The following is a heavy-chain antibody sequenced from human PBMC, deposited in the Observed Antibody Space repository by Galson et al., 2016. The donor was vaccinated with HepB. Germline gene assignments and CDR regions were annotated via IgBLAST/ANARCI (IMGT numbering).Heavy chain of an antibody. J-gene: IGHJ6*02. Sequence: SLRLSCAASGFIVSNDYMNWVRQAPGKGLEWLSVSYGDGSTYCAESVRGRFAISRDNSKNSVFLQMNNLGAEDTAVYYCARDPGFRNGMNVWGQGTTVTVSS. CDR1: GFIVSNDY. CDR3: ARDPGFRNGMNV. CDR2: SYGDGST. V-gene: IGHV3-53*01.